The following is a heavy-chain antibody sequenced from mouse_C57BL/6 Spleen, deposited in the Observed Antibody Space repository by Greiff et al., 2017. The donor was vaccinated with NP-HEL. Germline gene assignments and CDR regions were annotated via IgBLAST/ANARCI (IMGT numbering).Heavy chain of an antibody. CDR2: IHPSDSDT. Sequence: QVQLQQPGAELVKPGASVKVSCKASGYTFTSYWMHWVKQRPGQGLEWIGRIHPSDSDTNYNQKFKGKATLTVDKSSSTAYMQLSSVTSEESAVYYCAIRTLRPYAMDYWGQGTSVTVSS. D-gene: IGHD3-2*02. CDR3: AIRTLRPYAMDY. J-gene: IGHJ4*01. CDR1: GYTFTSYW. V-gene: IGHV1-74*01.